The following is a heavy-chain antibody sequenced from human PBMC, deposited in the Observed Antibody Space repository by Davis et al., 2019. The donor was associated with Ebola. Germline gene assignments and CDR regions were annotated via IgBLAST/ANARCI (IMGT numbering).Heavy chain of an antibody. D-gene: IGHD4-17*01. CDR1: GFIFSTYS. V-gene: IGHV3-33*08. CDR2: IWYDGSNK. CDR3: ARGMKYGDYDY. J-gene: IGHJ4*02. Sequence: GESLKISCAASGFIFSTYSMNWVRQAPGKGLEWVAVIWYDGSNKYYADSVKGRFTISRDNSKNTLYLQMNSLRAEDTAVYYCARGMKYGDYDYWGQGTLVTVSS.